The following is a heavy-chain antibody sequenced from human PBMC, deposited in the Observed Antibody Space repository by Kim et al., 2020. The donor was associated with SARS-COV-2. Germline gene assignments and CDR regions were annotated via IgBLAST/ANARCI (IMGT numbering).Heavy chain of an antibody. Sequence: KGRFTMSRDNSKNTLYLQMNSLRAEDTAVYYCARDDYYDSSGYSGGMDVWGQGTTVTVSS. CDR3: ARDDYYDSSGYSGGMDV. D-gene: IGHD3-22*01. V-gene: IGHV3-30*07. J-gene: IGHJ6*02.